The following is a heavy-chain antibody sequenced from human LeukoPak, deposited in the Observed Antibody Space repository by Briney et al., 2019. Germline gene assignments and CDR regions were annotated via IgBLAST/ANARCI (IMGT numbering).Heavy chain of an antibody. Sequence: KTSETLSLTRTDPGGSISSYYWRWIRHPAGKGLEWSGRIYTSGSTNYNPSLKSRVTMSVDTSKTQFSLKLSSVTAADTAVYYCAKKKVDVMGNQYYYYYGLDVWGQGTTVTVSS. CDR3: AKKKVDVMGNQYYYYYGLDV. D-gene: IGHD3-16*01. V-gene: IGHV4-4*07. CDR1: GGSISSYY. J-gene: IGHJ6*02. CDR2: IYTSGST.